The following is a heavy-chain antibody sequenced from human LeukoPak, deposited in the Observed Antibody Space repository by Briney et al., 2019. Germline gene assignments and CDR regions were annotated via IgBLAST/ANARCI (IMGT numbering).Heavy chain of an antibody. CDR1: GFTFSSYG. Sequence: QSGGSLRLSCAASGFTFSSYGMHWVRQAPGKGLEWVAFIRYDGSNKYYADSVKGRFTISRDNSKNTLYLQMNSLRAEDTAVYYCAKDTYSNYGFAFDYWGQGTLVTVSS. D-gene: IGHD4-11*01. CDR2: IRYDGSNK. V-gene: IGHV3-30*02. J-gene: IGHJ4*02. CDR3: AKDTYSNYGFAFDY.